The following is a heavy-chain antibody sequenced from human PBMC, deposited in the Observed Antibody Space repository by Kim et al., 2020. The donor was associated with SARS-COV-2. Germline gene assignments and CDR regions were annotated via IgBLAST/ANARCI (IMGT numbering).Heavy chain of an antibody. D-gene: IGHD3-9*01. V-gene: IGHV4-34*01. J-gene: IGHJ4*02. Sequence: KSRVTISVDTSKNQFSLKLSSVTAADTAVYYCARNPYDILTGYMVYYFDYWGQGTLVTVSS. CDR3: ARNPYDILTGYMVYYFDY.